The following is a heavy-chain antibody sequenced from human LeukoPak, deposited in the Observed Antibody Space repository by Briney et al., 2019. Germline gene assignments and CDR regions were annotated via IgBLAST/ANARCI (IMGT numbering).Heavy chain of an antibody. Sequence: GGSLRLSCAASGFTFSSYGMHWVRQAPGKGLEWVAFIRYDGSNKYYADSVKGRFTISRDNSKNTLYLQMNSLRAEDTAVYYCANYKCQLLYGVFAFDIWGQGTMVTVSS. CDR1: GFTFSSYG. CDR2: IRYDGSNK. V-gene: IGHV3-30*02. CDR3: ANYKCQLLYGVFAFDI. D-gene: IGHD2-2*02. J-gene: IGHJ3*02.